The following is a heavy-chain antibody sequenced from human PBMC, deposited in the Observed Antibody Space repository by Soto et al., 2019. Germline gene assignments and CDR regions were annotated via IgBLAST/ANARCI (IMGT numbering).Heavy chain of an antibody. V-gene: IGHV1-46*01. J-gene: IGHJ4*02. Sequence: GASVKVSCKAPADTFTSYYIHWVRQAPGHGLEWMGIINPNGGSTRFAQTFQGRITMTTDTSTSTVYMELRSLRSEDTAVYYCAKDGDLYSGYFDYWGQGTLVTVSS. CDR3: AKDGDLYSGYFDY. CDR2: INPNGGST. CDR1: ADTFTSYY. D-gene: IGHD3-10*01.